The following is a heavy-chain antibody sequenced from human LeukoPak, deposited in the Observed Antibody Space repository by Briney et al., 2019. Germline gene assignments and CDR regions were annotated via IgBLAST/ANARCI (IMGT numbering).Heavy chain of an antibody. CDR1: GYTFTTYW. V-gene: IGHV5-51*01. CDR2: IYPGDSDP. J-gene: IGHJ4*02. D-gene: IGHD6-13*01. CDR3: VRHGLGTSWFGFDY. Sequence: GESLKISCKGSGYTFTTYWIGWVRQMPGKGLEWMGIIYPGDSDPIYSPSFQGQVTISADKSISTAYLQWSSLKASDSAMYYCVRHGLGTSWFGFDYWGQGTPVTVSS.